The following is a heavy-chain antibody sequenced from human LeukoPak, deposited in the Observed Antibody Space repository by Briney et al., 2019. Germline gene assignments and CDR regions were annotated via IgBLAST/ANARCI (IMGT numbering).Heavy chain of an antibody. CDR1: GFTFSTYG. D-gene: IGHD1-26*01. J-gene: IGHJ4*02. CDR2: ISSDGSNK. CDR3: ARDKIVGATYFDY. V-gene: IGHV3-30*03. Sequence: PGRSLRLSCAASGFTFSTYGMHWVRQAPGKGLEWVAVISSDGSNKYYADSVKGRFTISRDYSKNTLFLQMNSLRAEDTAVYYCARDKIVGATYFDYWGQGTLVTVSS.